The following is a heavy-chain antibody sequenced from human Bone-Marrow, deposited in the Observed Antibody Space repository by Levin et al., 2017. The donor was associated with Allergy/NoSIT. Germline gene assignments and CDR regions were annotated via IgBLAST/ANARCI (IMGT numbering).Heavy chain of an antibody. CDR3: AKVRRGLVAFDI. CDR1: GFPFSSSA. CDR2: ISAGDAST. D-gene: IGHD3/OR15-3a*01. Sequence: LSLTCAASGFPFSSSAMSWVRQAPGKGLEWVSSISAGDASTYYTDSVKGRLTVSRDNSKNTLYLQMNSLRAEDTALYYCAKVRRGLVAFDIWGQGTMVTVSS. J-gene: IGHJ3*02. V-gene: IGHV3-23*01.